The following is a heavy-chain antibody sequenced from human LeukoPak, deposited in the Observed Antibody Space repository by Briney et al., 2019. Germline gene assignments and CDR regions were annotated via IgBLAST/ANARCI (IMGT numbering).Heavy chain of an antibody. J-gene: IGHJ4*02. CDR1: GFTFSSYS. Sequence: GGSLRLSCAASGFTFSSYSMNWVRHAPGKGLEWVSSISSSSSYIYYADSVKGRFTISRDNAKNSLYLQMNSLRAEDTAVYYCARDPTFYSSSWYDYWGQGTLVTVSS. V-gene: IGHV3-21*01. CDR3: ARDPTFYSSSWYDY. D-gene: IGHD6-13*01. CDR2: ISSSSSYI.